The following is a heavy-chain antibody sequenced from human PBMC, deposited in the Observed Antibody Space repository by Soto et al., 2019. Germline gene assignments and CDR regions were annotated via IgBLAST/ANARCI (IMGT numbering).Heavy chain of an antibody. J-gene: IGHJ6*03. V-gene: IGHV3-33*01. CDR1: GFRFSSYG. D-gene: IGHD2-15*01. CDR3: ARGCSGGSCSPPYYYYYMDV. CDR2: ILYDGSNK. Sequence: QVQLVESGGGVVQPGRSLRLSCAASGFRFSSYGMYWVRQAPGKGLEWVAVILYDGSNKYYSESVKGRFTISRDNSKNTVYLQMNSLRAEDTAVYYCARGCSGGSCSPPYYYYYMDVWGKGTTVTVSS.